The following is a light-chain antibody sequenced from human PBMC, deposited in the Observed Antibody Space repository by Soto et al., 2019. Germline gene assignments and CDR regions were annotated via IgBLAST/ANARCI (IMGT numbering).Light chain of an antibody. J-gene: IGKJ2*01. CDR3: QQRSNWPRFT. CDR2: DAS. CDR1: QSVSNY. Sequence: EIVLTQSPATLSLSPGERATLSCRASQSVSNYLAWYQQKPGQAPRLLISDASNRATGIPARFSGSGSGTDFTLTISSLESEDFAVYYCQQRSNWPRFTFGQGTKVEIK. V-gene: IGKV3-11*01.